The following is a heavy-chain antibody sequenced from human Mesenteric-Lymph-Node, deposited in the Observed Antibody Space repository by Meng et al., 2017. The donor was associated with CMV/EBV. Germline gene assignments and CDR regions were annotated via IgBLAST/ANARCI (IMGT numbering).Heavy chain of an antibody. CDR1: GFTVSSNY. CDR3: AGGSSGGYSYGYDGDNWFDP. Sequence: GESLKISCAASGFTVSSNYMSWVRQAPGKGLEWVSVIYSGGSTFYADSVKGRFTISRDISKNTLYLQMNSLRAEDTAVYYCAGGSSGGYSYGYDGDNWFDPWGQGTLVTVSS. J-gene: IGHJ5*02. CDR2: IYSGGST. V-gene: IGHV3-53*01. D-gene: IGHD5-18*01.